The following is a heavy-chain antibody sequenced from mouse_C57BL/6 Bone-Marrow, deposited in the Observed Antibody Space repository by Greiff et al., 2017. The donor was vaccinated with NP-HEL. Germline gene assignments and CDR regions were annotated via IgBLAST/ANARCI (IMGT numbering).Heavy chain of an antibody. J-gene: IGHJ4*01. Sequence: VQLQQSGPELVKPGASVKISCKASGYSFTSYYIHWVKQRPGQGLEWIGWIYPGSGNTKYNEKFKGKATLTADTSSSTAYMQLSSLTSEDSAVYYCAREIRTTVVRAMDYWGQGTSVTVSS. CDR2: IYPGSGNT. D-gene: IGHD1-1*01. V-gene: IGHV1-66*01. CDR3: AREIRTTVVRAMDY. CDR1: GYSFTSYY.